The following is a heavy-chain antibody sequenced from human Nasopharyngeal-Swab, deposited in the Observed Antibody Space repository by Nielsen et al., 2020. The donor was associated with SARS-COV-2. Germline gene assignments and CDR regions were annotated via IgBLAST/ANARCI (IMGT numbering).Heavy chain of an antibody. CDR1: GFNVSNNY. V-gene: IGHV3-53*01. CDR3: ASAVTGPLY. J-gene: IGHJ1*01. D-gene: IGHD4-11*01. Sequence: GESLKISCAASGFNVSNNYMTWVRQAPGKGLEWVSIIYSSGSIYHADSVKGRFIISRDTSKNTLSLRMNSLRVEDTAVYYCASAVTGPLYWGQGTPVTVSS. CDR2: IYSSGSI.